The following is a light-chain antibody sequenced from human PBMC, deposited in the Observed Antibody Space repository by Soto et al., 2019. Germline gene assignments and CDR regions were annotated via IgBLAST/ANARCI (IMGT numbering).Light chain of an antibody. CDR1: QSVGAT. V-gene: IGKV3-11*01. CDR2: DVS. J-gene: IGKJ4*01. Sequence: EIVLTQSPATLSLSPGDRATLSCRASQSVGATLGWYQQKRGQPPRLLIYDVSNRATAIPARFSGSGSGTDFTLTISSLEPEDFAVYYCQQRNNWPLTFGRGTKVEIK. CDR3: QQRNNWPLT.